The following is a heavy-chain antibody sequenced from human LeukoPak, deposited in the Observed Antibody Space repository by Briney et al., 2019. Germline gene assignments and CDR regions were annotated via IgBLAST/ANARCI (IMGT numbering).Heavy chain of an antibody. CDR2: ISSGSRYI. V-gene: IGHV3-21*01. CDR1: GFTFSNYD. D-gene: IGHD6-13*01. Sequence: GGSLRLSCAASGFTFSNYDMNWVRQAPGKGLEWVSSISSGSRYIYYPDSVKGRFTVSRDNANNSLYLQMNSLRADDTAVYYCARAVGPRIAAAGSDYWGQGALVTVSP. CDR3: ARAVGPRIAAAGSDY. J-gene: IGHJ4*02.